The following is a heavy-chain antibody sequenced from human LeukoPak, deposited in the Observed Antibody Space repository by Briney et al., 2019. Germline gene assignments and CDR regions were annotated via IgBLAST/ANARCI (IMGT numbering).Heavy chain of an antibody. Sequence: QPGRSLRLSCAASGFTFSSYAMHWVRQAPGKGLEWVAVISYDGSNKYYADSAKGRFTISRDNSKNTLYLQMNSLRAEDTAVYYCARDRGEGQQLVRGYYYYGMDVWGQGTMVTVSS. V-gene: IGHV3-30*04. CDR3: ARDRGEGQQLVRGYYYYGMDV. D-gene: IGHD6-13*01. J-gene: IGHJ6*02. CDR1: GFTFSSYA. CDR2: ISYDGSNK.